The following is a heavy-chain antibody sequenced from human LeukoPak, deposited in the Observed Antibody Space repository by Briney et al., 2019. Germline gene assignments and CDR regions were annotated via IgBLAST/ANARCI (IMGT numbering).Heavy chain of an antibody. CDR2: IIPIFGTA. CDR3: ARDRSPYYYDSSGYDAFDI. D-gene: IGHD3-22*01. J-gene: IGHJ3*02. CDR1: GGTFSSYA. V-gene: IGHV1-69*05. Sequence: GASVKVSCKASGGTFSSYAISWVRQAPGQGLEWMGGIIPIFGTANYAQKFQGRVTITTDESTSTAYMELSSLRSDDTAVYYCARDRSPYYYDSSGYDAFDIWGQGTMVTVSS.